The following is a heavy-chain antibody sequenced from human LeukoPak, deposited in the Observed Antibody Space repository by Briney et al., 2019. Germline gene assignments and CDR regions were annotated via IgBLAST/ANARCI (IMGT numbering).Heavy chain of an antibody. CDR2: IFDSGAPS. J-gene: IGHJ3*01. V-gene: IGHV3-23*01. CDR1: GFTFSTYA. Sequence: GGSLRLSCAASGFTFSTYAVNWVRQAPGKGLEWVSSIFDSGAPSYYSDSVKGRFTISRDNSRDTLYLQMENLRAEDSATYYCTKAVGGGRDAYDVWGQGTRVIVSS. D-gene: IGHD3-16*01. CDR3: TKAVGGGRDAYDV.